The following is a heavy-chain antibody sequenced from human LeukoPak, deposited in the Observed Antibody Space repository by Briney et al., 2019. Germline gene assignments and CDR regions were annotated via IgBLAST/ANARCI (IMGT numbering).Heavy chain of an antibody. D-gene: IGHD3-3*01. CDR3: ARVDLWSGYPDYFDY. CDR1: GFTFRSYW. J-gene: IGHJ4*02. CDR2: INNDGGST. V-gene: IGHV3-74*01. Sequence: GGSLRLSXAASGFTFRSYWMHWVRQAPGKGLVWVSRINNDGGSTSYADSVKGRFTISRDNAKNTLYLQMNSLRAEDTAVYYCARVDLWSGYPDYFDYWGQGTLVTVSS.